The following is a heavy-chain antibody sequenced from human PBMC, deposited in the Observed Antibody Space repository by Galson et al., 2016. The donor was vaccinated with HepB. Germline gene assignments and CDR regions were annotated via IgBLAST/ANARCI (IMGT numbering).Heavy chain of an antibody. CDR3: ARLTLPGICCYY. V-gene: IGHV3-23*01. Sequence: SLRLSCAASGFTFGSFAMSWVRQAPGRGLEWIASISGSADHTYYADSVKGRFTISRDAYNTVYLQMHSLRAEDTAIYYCARLTLPGICCYYWGQGTLVTVSS. CDR2: ISGSADHT. CDR1: GFTFGSFA. D-gene: IGHD3-9*01. J-gene: IGHJ4*02.